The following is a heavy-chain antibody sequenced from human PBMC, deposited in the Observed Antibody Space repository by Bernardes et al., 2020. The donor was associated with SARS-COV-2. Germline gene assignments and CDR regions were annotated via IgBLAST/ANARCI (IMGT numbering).Heavy chain of an antibody. D-gene: IGHD3-3*02. J-gene: IGHJ4*02. CDR1: GFSINNYA. V-gene: IGHV3-30*18. Sequence: GGSLRLSCVASGFSINNYAMHWVRQAPGKGLEWVAVITYEGSIQYYADSVKCRFIISRDNSKNTLSLPMDNLKTEDTALNYCAKVNAFFCVGDGRGFLDYWRQSSLVTVS. CDR2: ITYEGSIQ. CDR3: AKVNAFFCVGDGRGFLDY.